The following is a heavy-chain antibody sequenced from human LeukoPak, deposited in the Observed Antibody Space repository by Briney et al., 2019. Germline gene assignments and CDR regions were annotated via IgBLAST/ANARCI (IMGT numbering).Heavy chain of an antibody. Sequence: GGSLRLSCAASGFTFSSYSMNWVRQAPGKGREWVSYISTSSSTIYYADSVKGRFTISRDNVKNSLYLQMNSLRDEDTAVYYCARDSRRDYGDYAFFDYWGQGTLVTVSS. D-gene: IGHD4-17*01. CDR1: GFTFSSYS. V-gene: IGHV3-48*02. CDR2: ISTSSSTI. J-gene: IGHJ4*02. CDR3: ARDSRRDYGDYAFFDY.